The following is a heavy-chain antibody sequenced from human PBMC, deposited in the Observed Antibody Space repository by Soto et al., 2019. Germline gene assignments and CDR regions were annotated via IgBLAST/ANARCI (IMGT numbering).Heavy chain of an antibody. V-gene: IGHV4-59*01. CDR3: ANFNWYFAL. CDR1: GGSISSYF. J-gene: IGHJ2*01. Sequence: QVQLQESGPGLVKPSETLSLTCTVSGGSISSYFWSWIRQPPGKGLEWIGYIYYTGSTHYNPSLKSRVTISVDTSKNQFSLQLSSVTAADSAVYYCANFNWYFALWGRGTLVTVSS. CDR2: IYYTGST.